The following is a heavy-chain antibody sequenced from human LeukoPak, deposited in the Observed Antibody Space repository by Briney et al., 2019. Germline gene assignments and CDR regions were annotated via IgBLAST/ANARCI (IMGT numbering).Heavy chain of an antibody. V-gene: IGHV3-30*03. CDR2: ISYDGSNK. J-gene: IGHJ4*02. CDR3: ARAHALSPPNRRLQSSFDY. Sequence: PGRSLRLSCAASGFTFSSYGMHWVRQAPGKGLEWVAVISYDGSNKYYADSVKGRFTISRDNSKNTLYLQMNSLRAEDTAVYYCARAHALSPPNRRLQSSFDYWGQGTLVTVSS. D-gene: IGHD5-24*01. CDR1: GFTFSSYG.